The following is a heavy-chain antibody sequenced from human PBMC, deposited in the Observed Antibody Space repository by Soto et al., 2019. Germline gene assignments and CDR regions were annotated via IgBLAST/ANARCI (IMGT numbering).Heavy chain of an antibody. D-gene: IGHD3-10*01. CDR1: GFTFGDHA. J-gene: IGHJ6*02. CDR2: ISGSGAIT. CDR3: AKGLLIMVRKVIIPPQYYYGMDV. V-gene: IGHV3-23*01. Sequence: GSLLLSCSASGFTFGDHAMSWVRQAPGKGLEWVSVISGSGAITYYADSVEGRFTISRDNAKNTLYLQMNSLRAEETAVYYCAKGLLIMVRKVIIPPQYYYGMDVWGQGTTVTVSS.